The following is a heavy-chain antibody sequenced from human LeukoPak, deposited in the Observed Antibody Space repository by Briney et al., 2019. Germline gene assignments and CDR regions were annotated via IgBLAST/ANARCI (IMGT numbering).Heavy chain of an antibody. CDR1: GYTFTGYY. CDR2: INPNSGGT. CDR3: ARFVRGSGSRYYYMDV. D-gene: IGHD3-10*01. Sequence: ASVKVSCKASGYTFTGYYMHWVRQAPGQGLEWMGWINPNSGGTNYAQKFQGRVTMTRDTSISTAYMELSRLRSDGTAVYYCARFVRGSGSRYYYMDVWGKGTTVTISS. J-gene: IGHJ6*03. V-gene: IGHV1-2*02.